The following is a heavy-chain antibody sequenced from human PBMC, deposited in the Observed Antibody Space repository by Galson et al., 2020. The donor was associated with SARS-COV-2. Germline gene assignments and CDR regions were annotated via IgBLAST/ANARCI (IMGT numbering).Heavy chain of an antibody. D-gene: IGHD5-12*01. Sequence: GESLKISCAASGFTFSNYAMSWVRQAPGKGLEWVSAISAGGGYTYYADSVKGRFTISRDNSKKTLFLQMNSLRAEDTAIYYCAEGGYSGYDSGTGDFYFDYWGQGTLVTVSS. CDR2: ISAGGGYT. J-gene: IGHJ4*02. CDR3: AEGGYSGYDSGTGDFYFDY. CDR1: GFTFSNYA. V-gene: IGHV3-23*01.